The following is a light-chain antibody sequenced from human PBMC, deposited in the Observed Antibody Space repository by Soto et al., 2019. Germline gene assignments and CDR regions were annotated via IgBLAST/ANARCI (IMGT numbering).Light chain of an antibody. V-gene: IGKV3-11*01. J-gene: IGKJ1*01. CDR3: HQSGDSPT. CDR2: DAS. Sequence: EIVLTQSPATLSLSPGERATLSCRASQSISYNLAWYQQKSGQAPRLLIYDASNRATGVPARFSGSGSGTDFTLTISSLEPEDFAVYYCHQSGDSPTFGQGTRVEIK. CDR1: QSISYN.